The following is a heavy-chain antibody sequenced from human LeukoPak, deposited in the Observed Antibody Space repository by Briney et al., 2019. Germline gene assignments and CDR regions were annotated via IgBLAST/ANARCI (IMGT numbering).Heavy chain of an antibody. D-gene: IGHD6-13*01. Sequence: GASVKVSCKASEYTFSSYDINWVRQAPGQGLEWMGWMNPKSGNTGYAQKFQGRLTMTRNTTIATAYMELSSLTSEDTAVYYCARDGSSWFLGDQYYYGLDVWGQGTTVTVSS. CDR2: MNPKSGNT. J-gene: IGHJ6*02. CDR1: EYTFSSYD. V-gene: IGHV1-8*01. CDR3: ARDGSSWFLGDQYYYGLDV.